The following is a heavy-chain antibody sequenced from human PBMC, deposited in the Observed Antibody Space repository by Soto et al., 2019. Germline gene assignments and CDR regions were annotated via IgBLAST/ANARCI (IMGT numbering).Heavy chain of an antibody. J-gene: IGHJ6*02. CDR3: ARDLYLQGGMDV. V-gene: IGHV4-31*02. CDR1: GFTFSSYA. CDR2: IYYSGST. Sequence: VQLLESGGGLVQPGGSLRLSCAASGFTFSSYALSWVRQHPGKGLEWIGYIYYSGSTSYNPSLESRVTISVDTSKNQFSLRLSSVTAADTAVYYCARDLYLQGGMDVWGQGTTVTVSS.